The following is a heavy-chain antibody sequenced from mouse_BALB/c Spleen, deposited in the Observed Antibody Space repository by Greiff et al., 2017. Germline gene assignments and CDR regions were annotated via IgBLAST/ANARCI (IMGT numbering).Heavy chain of an antibody. CDR1: GYSITSDYA. Sequence: DVKLVESGPGLVKPSQSLSLTCTVTGYSITSDYAWNWIRQFPGNKLEWMGYISYSGSTSYNPSLKSRISITRDTSKNQFFLQLNSVTTEDTATYYCARWGAGQAWFAYWGQGTLVTVSA. J-gene: IGHJ3*01. V-gene: IGHV3-2*02. D-gene: IGHD3-3*01. CDR2: ISYSGST. CDR3: ARWGAGQAWFAY.